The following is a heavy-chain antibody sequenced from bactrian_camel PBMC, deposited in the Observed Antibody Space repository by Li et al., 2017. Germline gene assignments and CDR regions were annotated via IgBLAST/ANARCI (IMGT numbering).Heavy chain of an antibody. CDR2: LEPNSGRT. J-gene: IGHJ4*01. CDR3: AASRGVASFSAMTYAY. V-gene: IGHV3S28*01. D-gene: IGHD1*01. CDR1: KDATNNYC. Sequence: QLVESGGGSVQAGGSLSLSCKVSKDATNNYCMGWFRQAPGKEREGIATLEPNSGRTYYADSVKGRFTISQGNSKNSLYLQMNSLKPEDTAMYYCAASRGVASFSAMTYAYWGQGTQVTVS.